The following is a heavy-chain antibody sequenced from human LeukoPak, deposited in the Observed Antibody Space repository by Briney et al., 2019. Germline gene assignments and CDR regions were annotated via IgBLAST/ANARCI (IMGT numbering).Heavy chain of an antibody. CDR3: VKDGRRSPPC. CDR2: INGGGST. Sequence: SGGSLRLSCAASGFTFSNYVMSWVRQALGKGPEWVSGINGGGSTFYAESVTGRFTISRDNSKNTLFLQMNTLRAEDTAVYYCVKDGRRSPPCWGQGTLVTVSS. CDR1: GFTFSNYV. V-gene: IGHV3-23*01. D-gene: IGHD2-15*01. J-gene: IGHJ4*02.